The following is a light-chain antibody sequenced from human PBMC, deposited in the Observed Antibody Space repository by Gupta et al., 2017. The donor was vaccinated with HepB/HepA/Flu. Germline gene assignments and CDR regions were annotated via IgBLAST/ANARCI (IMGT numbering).Light chain of an antibody. CDR1: YNVNRW. CDR3: QHFHSYPWT. CDR2: QAS. Sequence: DIQITQLPSTLSASIGDRVTITCRDSYNVNRWLAWYQQKPGRAPKLLINQASNLENGVSSRFRGSGSGTEFTLTISSLQLDDFATYYCQHFHSYPWTFGQGTKVEVK. V-gene: IGKV1-5*03. J-gene: IGKJ1*01.